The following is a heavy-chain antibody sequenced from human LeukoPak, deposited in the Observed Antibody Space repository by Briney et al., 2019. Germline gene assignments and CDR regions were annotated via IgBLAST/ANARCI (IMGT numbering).Heavy chain of an antibody. D-gene: IGHD6-19*01. J-gene: IGHJ6*02. CDR2: IYSGGST. V-gene: IGHV3-53*01. CDR3: ARRGYSSGPGMDV. Sequence: PGGSLRLSCAASGFTVSSNYMSWVRQAPGKGLEWVSVIYSGGSTYYADSVKGRFTISRDNAKNSLYLQMNSLRAEDTAVYYCARRGYSSGPGMDVWGQGTTVTVSS. CDR1: GFTVSSNY.